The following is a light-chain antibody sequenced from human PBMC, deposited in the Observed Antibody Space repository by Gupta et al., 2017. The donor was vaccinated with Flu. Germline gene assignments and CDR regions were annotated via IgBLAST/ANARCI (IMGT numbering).Light chain of an antibody. CDR2: SNN. CDR1: RYKIGSNT. V-gene: IGLV1-44*01. J-gene: IGLJ3*02. Sequence: SRYKIGSNTVTWYQHILGTATKLLIYSNNQRPSGVPDRFSGSKSGTSASLAISGLKSEDEADYYCAAWDDSLNGVVFGGGTKLTVL. CDR3: AAWDDSLNGVV.